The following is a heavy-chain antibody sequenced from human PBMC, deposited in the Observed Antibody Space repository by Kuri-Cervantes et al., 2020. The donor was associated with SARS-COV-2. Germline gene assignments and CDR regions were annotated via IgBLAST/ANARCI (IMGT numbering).Heavy chain of an antibody. V-gene: IGHV4-39*01. CDR3: ARLLRQKYCSGGSSYGWI. J-gene: IGHJ3*02. Sequence: ESLKISCTVSGGSISSSSYYWGWIRQPPGKGLEWIGSIYYSGSTYYNPSLTSRVTISVDTSKNQFSLKLSSVTAADTAVYYCARLLRQKYCSGGSSYGWIWGQGTMVTVSS. CDR2: IYYSGST. CDR1: GGSISSSSYY. D-gene: IGHD2-15*01.